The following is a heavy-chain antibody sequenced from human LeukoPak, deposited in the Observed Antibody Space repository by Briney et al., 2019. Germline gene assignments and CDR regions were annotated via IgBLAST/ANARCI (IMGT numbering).Heavy chain of an antibody. CDR1: GGSISSSSYY. CDR2: IYYSGIP. CDR3: ARHERGYYFDY. V-gene: IGHV4-39*01. Sequence: SETLSLTCTVSGGSISSSSYYWGCIRQPPGKGLDWIGAIYYSGIPYYNPSHKSRVTLSVDTSKNQFSLRLSFVTAADTAVYYCARHERGYYFDYWGQGTLVTVSS. J-gene: IGHJ4*02. D-gene: IGHD3-16*01.